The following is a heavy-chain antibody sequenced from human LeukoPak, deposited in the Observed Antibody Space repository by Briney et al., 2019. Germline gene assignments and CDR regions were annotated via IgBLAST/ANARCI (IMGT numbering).Heavy chain of an antibody. D-gene: IGHD6-13*01. CDR1: GGTFSSYA. CDR2: IIPIFGTA. V-gene: IGHV1-69*13. Sequence: EASVKVSCKASGGTFSSYAISWVRQAPGQGLEWMGGIIPIFGTANYAQKFQGRVTITADESTSTAYMELSSLRSEDTAVYYYARVQITDSSSRGIGVYYYYYMDVWGKGTTVTVSS. J-gene: IGHJ6*03. CDR3: ARVQITDSSSRGIGVYYYYYMDV.